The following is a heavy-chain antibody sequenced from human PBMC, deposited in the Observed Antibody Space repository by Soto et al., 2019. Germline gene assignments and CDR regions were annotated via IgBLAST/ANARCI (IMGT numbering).Heavy chain of an antibody. CDR2: IIPILGIA. CDR3: AGSPYYYDSSGYYAIDY. D-gene: IGHD3-22*01. Sequence: SVKVSCKASGGTFSSYAISWVRQAPGQGLEWMGGIIPILGIANYAQKFQGRVTITADKSTSTAYMELSSLRSEDTAVYYCAGSPYYYDSSGYYAIDYWGQGTLVTVSS. V-gene: IGHV1-69*10. J-gene: IGHJ4*02. CDR1: GGTFSSYA.